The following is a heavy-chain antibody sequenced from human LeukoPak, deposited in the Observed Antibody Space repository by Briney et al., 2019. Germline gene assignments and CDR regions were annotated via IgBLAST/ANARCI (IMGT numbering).Heavy chain of an antibody. CDR1: GFTFSSYA. J-gene: IGHJ4*02. V-gene: IGHV3-23*01. D-gene: IGHD3-9*01. CDR3: AKVWRYDILTGYPTGDFFDY. CDR2: ISGSGGST. Sequence: GGSLRLSCAASGFTFSSYAMSWVRQAPGKGLEWVSAISGSGGSTYYADSVKGRFTISRDNSKNTLYLQMNSLRAEDTAVYYCAKVWRYDILTGYPTGDFFDYWGQGTLVTVSS.